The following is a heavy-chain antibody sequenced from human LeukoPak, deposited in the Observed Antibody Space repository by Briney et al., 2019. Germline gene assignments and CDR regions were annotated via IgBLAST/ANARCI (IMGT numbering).Heavy chain of an antibody. CDR3: ARLRAAFDI. J-gene: IGHJ3*02. V-gene: IGHV4-59*08. CDR2: IYYSGST. Sequence: SETLSLTCTVSGGSISNYYWNWIRQSPGRELEWIGYIYYSGSTNYNPSLKSRVTISVDTSKNQFSLKLSSVTAADTAVYYCARLRAAFDIWGQGTMVTVSS. CDR1: GGSISNYY.